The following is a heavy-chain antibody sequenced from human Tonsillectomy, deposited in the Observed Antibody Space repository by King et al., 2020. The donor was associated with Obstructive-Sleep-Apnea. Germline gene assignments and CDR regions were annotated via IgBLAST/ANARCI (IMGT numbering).Heavy chain of an antibody. CDR1: GFTFSSYA. D-gene: IGHD6-19*01. Sequence: VQLVESGGGVVQPGRSLRLSCAASGFTFSSYAMHWVRQAPGKGLEWGAVISYDGSNKYYADSVKGRFTISRDNSKKTLYLQMNSLRAEDTAVYYCARGGYSSGWYKEGFFDYWGQGTLVTVSS. V-gene: IGHV3-30-3*01. CDR3: ARGGYSSGWYKEGFFDY. CDR2: ISYDGSNK. J-gene: IGHJ4*02.